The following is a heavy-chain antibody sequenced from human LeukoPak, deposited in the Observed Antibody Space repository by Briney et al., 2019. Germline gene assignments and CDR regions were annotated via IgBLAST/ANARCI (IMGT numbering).Heavy chain of an antibody. D-gene: IGHD5-12*01. Sequence: GASVKVSCKASGYTFTSYGISWVQQAPGQGLEWMGWISAYNGNTNYAQKLQGRVTMTTDTSTSTAYMELRSLRSDDTAVYYCAREGVATISRYYYYGMDVWGQGTTVTVSS. J-gene: IGHJ6*02. CDR2: ISAYNGNT. CDR1: GYTFTSYG. V-gene: IGHV1-18*01. CDR3: AREGVATISRYYYYGMDV.